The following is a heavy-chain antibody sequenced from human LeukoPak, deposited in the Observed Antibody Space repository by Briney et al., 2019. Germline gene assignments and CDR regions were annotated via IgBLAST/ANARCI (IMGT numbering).Heavy chain of an antibody. CDR3: ARDQATSGGGLDS. CDR2: TYTGGTT. Sequence: GGSLRLSCAASGFTVSGTHMSWVRQAPGKGLEWVSATYTGGTTYYSDSVEGRFTISRDKSKNTLYLQMDSLRVEDTAVYYCARDQATSGGGLDSWGQGTLVTVSS. D-gene: IGHD3-16*01. CDR1: GFTVSGTH. J-gene: IGHJ4*02. V-gene: IGHV3-53*01.